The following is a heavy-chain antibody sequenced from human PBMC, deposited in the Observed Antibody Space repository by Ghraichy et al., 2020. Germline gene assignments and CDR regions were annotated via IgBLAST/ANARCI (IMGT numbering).Heavy chain of an antibody. D-gene: IGHD1-7*01. CDR2: INHSGST. CDR1: GGSFSDYY. V-gene: IGHV4-34*01. Sequence: SETLSLTCAVSGGSFSDYYWSWIRQPPGKGLEWIGDINHSGSTNCNPSLKSRVTISVDTSKNQLSLKLSSVTAADTAVYYCARGTGTPNYGMDVWAPGTTVTVSS. J-gene: IGHJ6*02. CDR3: ARGTGTPNYGMDV.